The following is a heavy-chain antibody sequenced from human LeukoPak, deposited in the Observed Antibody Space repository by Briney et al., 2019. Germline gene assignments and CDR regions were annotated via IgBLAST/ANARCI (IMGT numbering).Heavy chain of an antibody. D-gene: IGHD3-10*01. CDR3: ARGLDYYGSGSYYTLAGY. J-gene: IGHJ4*02. CDR1: GYTFTGYY. V-gene: IGHV1-2*02. CDR2: INPNSGGT. Sequence: GGSVKVSCKASGYTFTGYYMHWVRQALGQGLEWMGWINPNSGGTNYAQKFQGRVTMTRDTSISTAYMELSRLRSDDTAVYYCARGLDYYGSGSYYTLAGYWGQGTLVTVSS.